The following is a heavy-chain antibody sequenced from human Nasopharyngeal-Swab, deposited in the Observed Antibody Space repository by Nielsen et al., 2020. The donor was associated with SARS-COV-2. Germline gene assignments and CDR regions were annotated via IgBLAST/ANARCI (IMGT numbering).Heavy chain of an antibody. CDR2: ISAYNGNT. CDR3: ARSQRITMIVVVKSAFDI. V-gene: IGHV1-18*01. CDR1: GYTFTSYG. D-gene: IGHD3-22*01. Sequence: VSVKVSCKASGYTFTSYGISWVRQAPGQGLEWMGWISAYNGNTNYAQKLQGRVTMTTDTSTSTAYMELRSLRSDDTAVYYCARSQRITMIVVVKSAFDIWGQGTMVTVSS. J-gene: IGHJ3*02.